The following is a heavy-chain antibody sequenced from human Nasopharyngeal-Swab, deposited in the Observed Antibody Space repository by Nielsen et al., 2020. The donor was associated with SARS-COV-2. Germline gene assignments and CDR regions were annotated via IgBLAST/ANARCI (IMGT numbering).Heavy chain of an antibody. D-gene: IGHD1-1*01. Sequence: GGSLRLSCEASGFTFTTSSMNWVRQAPGKGLEWVSSISTTGNYISYGDSVKGRFTISRDNAKNSLYLQMNSLRAEDTAVYYCVRDEDVVGTTFWYWGQGTLVTVSS. V-gene: IGHV3-21*01. CDR2: ISTTGNYI. CDR3: VRDEDVVGTTFWY. J-gene: IGHJ4*02. CDR1: GFTFTTSS.